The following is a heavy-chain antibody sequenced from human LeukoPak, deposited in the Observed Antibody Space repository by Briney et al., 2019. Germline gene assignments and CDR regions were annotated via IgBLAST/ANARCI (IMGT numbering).Heavy chain of an antibody. D-gene: IGHD5-24*01. CDR2: IYYSGST. Sequence: SETLSLTCTVSGGPISSYYWSWIRQPPGKGLEWIGYIYYSGSTNYNPSLKSRVTISVDTSKNQFSLKLSSVTAADTAVYYCARVRDGYNSYYFDYWGQGTLVTVSS. CDR3: ARVRDGYNSYYFDY. J-gene: IGHJ4*02. CDR1: GGPISSYY. V-gene: IGHV4-59*01.